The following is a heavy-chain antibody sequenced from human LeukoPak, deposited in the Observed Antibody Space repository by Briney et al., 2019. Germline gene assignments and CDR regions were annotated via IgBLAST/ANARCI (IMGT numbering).Heavy chain of an antibody. J-gene: IGHJ6*02. CDR2: IIPIFGTA. D-gene: IGHD5-18*01. CDR3: AREYSYGRSYYYYYGMDV. CDR1: GGTFSSYA. Sequence: VKVSCKASGGTFSSYAISWVRQAPGQGLEWMGGIIPIFGTANYAQKFQGRVTITADESTSTAYMELSSLRSEDTAVYYCAREYSYGRSYYYYYGMDVWGQGTTVTVSS. V-gene: IGHV1-69*13.